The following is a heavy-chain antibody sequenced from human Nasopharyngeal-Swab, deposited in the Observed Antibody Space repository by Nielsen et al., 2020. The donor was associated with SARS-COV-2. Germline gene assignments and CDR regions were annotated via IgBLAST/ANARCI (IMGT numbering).Heavy chain of an antibody. Sequence: WIRQPPGKGLEWVAVISYDGSNKYYADSVRGRFTISRDNAKNSLYLQMNSLRAEDTAVYYCAREYYDFWSGYHRKGDAFDIWGQGTMVTVSS. D-gene: IGHD3-3*01. J-gene: IGHJ3*02. V-gene: IGHV3-33*05. CDR3: AREYYDFWSGYHRKGDAFDI. CDR2: ISYDGSNK.